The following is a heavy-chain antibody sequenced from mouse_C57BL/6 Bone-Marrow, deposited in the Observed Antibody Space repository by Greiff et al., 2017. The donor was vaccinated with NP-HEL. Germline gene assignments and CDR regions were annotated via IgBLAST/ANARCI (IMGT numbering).Heavy chain of an antibody. D-gene: IGHD2-3*01. CDR1: GFSLTSYG. J-gene: IGHJ3*01. Sequence: VKLEESGPGLVQPSQSLSITCTVSGFSLTSYGVHWVRQPPGKGLEWLGVIWSGGSTDYNAAFISRLSISKDNSKSQVFFKMNSLQADDTAIYYCAKNRIYDGYYWFAYWGQGTLVTVSA. CDR2: IWSGGST. V-gene: IGHV2-4*01. CDR3: AKNRIYDGYYWFAY.